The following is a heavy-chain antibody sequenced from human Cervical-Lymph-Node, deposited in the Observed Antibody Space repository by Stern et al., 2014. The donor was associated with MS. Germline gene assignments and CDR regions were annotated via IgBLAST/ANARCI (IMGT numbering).Heavy chain of an antibody. CDR3: ARQRYFDY. J-gene: IGHJ4*02. CDR2: IFPGGSDI. V-gene: IGHV5-51*01. CDR1: GYTFTSYW. Sequence: VQLVQSGPEVKRPGESLKISCQASGYTFTSYWIGGVCQMPGKGLEWIAIIFPGGSDIRYSPSFQGQVTISADKSSSTAYLQWNNLKASDTAIYYCARQRYFDYWGQGTLVTVSS.